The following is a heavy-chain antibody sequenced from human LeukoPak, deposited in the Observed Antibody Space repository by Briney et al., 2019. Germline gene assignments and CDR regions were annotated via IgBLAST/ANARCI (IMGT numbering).Heavy chain of an antibody. D-gene: IGHD3-10*01. V-gene: IGHV3-73*01. CDR1: GFTFSNSA. Sequence: GGSLRLSCVASGFTFSNSAMSWVRQASGKGLEWVGRIRSTANGYATAYAASVKGRFTISRDDSKNTAYLQMDSLKTEDTAVYYCTGNYYGSGSYADFDYWGQGTLVTVSS. CDR3: TGNYYGSGSYADFDY. J-gene: IGHJ4*02. CDR2: IRSTANGYAT.